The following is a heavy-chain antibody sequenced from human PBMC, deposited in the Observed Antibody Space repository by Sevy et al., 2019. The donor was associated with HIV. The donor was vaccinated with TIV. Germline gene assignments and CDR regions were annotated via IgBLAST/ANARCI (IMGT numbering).Heavy chain of an antibody. V-gene: IGHV3-48*02. J-gene: IGHJ4*02. D-gene: IGHD2-15*01. CDR1: GFTLSSYS. CDR2: ISSSSSTI. CDR3: ARGYCSGSSCYGPRYFDY. Sequence: GGSLRLSCTASGFTLSSYSMNWVRQAPGKGLEWVSYISSSSSTIYYADSVKGRFTISRDNAKNSLYLQMNSLRDEDTAVYYCARGYCSGSSCYGPRYFDYWGQGTLVTVSS.